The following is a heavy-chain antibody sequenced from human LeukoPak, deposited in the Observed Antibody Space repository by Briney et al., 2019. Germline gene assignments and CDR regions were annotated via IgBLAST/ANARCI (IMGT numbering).Heavy chain of an antibody. D-gene: IGHD2-15*01. J-gene: IGHJ4*02. CDR3: ARRQTIFSCSGGSCYHPSDY. CDR1: GYTFTSYD. Sequence: GASVKVPCKASGYTFTSYDINWVRQATGQGLEWMGWMNPNSGNTGYAQKFQGRVTMTRNTSISTAYMELSSLRSEDTAVYYCARRQTIFSCSGGSCYHPSDYWGQGTLVTVSS. CDR2: MNPNSGNT. V-gene: IGHV1-8*01.